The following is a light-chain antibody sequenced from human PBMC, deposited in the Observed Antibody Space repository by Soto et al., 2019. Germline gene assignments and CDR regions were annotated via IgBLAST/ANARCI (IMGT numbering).Light chain of an antibody. V-gene: IGKV3-15*01. J-gene: IGKJ1*01. Sequence: EIVMTQSPATLSVSPGERATLSCRASQSVSGNLAWYQQKPGQAPRLLIYGASTSATGIPVRFSGSGSGTEFTLTISGLQSEDFALYYCQHYNNWPPWTFGQGTKVEIK. CDR3: QHYNNWPPWT. CDR2: GAS. CDR1: QSVSGN.